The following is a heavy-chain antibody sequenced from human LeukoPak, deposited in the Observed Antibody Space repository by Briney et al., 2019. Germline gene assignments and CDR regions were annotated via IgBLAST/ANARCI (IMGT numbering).Heavy chain of an antibody. CDR2: ISSSSSTI. D-gene: IGHD1-26*01. CDR3: ARSGRGSYYNNWFDP. J-gene: IGHJ5*02. Sequence: GGSLRLSCAASGFTFSSYSMNWVRQAPGKGLEWVSYISSSSSTIYYADSVKGRFTISRDNAKNSLYLQMNSLRAEDTAVYYCARSGRGSYYNNWFDPWGQGTLVTVSS. CDR1: GFTFSSYS. V-gene: IGHV3-48*01.